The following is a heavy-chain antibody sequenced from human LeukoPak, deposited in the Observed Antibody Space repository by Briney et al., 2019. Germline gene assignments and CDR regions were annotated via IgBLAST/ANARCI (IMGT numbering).Heavy chain of an antibody. CDR3: ARGPGTEYDILTGYYCKDPDY. D-gene: IGHD3-9*01. J-gene: IGHJ4*02. V-gene: IGHV1-8*01. CDR2: MNPNSGNT. Sequence: ASVKVSCKASGYTFTSYDINWVRQATGQGLEWMGWMNPNSGNTGYAQKFQGRVTMTRNTSISTAYMELSSLRSEDTAVYYCARGPGTEYDILTGYYCKDPDYLGQGTLVTGFS. CDR1: GYTFTSYD.